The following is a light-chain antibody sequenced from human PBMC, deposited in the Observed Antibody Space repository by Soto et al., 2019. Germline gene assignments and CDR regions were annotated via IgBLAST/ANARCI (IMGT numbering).Light chain of an antibody. J-gene: IGLJ2*01. CDR1: SSDVGSYNL. CDR3: CSYAGSSIVV. Sequence: QSALTQPASVSGSPGQWITISCTGTSSDVGSYNLVSWYQQHPGKAPKLMIYEGSKRPSGVSNRFSGSKSGNTASLTISGLQAEDEADYYCCSYAGSSIVVFGGGTKLTVL. CDR2: EGS. V-gene: IGLV2-23*01.